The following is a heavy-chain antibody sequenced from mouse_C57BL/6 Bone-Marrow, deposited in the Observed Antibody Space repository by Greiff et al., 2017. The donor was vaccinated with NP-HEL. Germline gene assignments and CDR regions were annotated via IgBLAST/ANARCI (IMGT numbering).Heavy chain of an antibody. CDR2: ISSGGSYT. D-gene: IGHD2-5*01. CDR1: GFTFSSYG. CDR3: ARNYYSNYFDY. Sequence: EVKLVESGGDLVKPGGSLKLSCAASGFTFSSYGMSWVRQTPDKRLEWVATISSGGSYTYYPDSVKGRFTISRDNAKNTLYLQMSSLKSEDTAMYYCARNYYSNYFDYWGQGTPLTVSS. J-gene: IGHJ2*01. V-gene: IGHV5-6*01.